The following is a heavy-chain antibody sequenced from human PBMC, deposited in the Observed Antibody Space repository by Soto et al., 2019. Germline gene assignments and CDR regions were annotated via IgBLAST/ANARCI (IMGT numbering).Heavy chain of an antibody. V-gene: IGHV4-59*08. CDR3: AKISGYGDYIY. Sequence: PSETLSLTCTVSGGSMSSYYWTWIRQPPGKGLEYIGYIYYSGSTDYNPSLKSRVTISADTSQNQFSLKLSSVTAADTAVYYCAKISGYGDYIYRGQRTPVTVSS. D-gene: IGHD4-17*01. CDR2: IYYSGST. CDR1: GGSMSSYY. J-gene: IGHJ4*02.